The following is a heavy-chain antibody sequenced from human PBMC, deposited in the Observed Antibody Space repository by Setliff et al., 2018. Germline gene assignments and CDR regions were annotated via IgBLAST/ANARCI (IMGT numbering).Heavy chain of an antibody. J-gene: IGHJ4*02. V-gene: IGHV5-51*01. CDR3: ARRVSVTGKEFDS. Sequence: PGESLKISCKGSGYTFTSYWIGWVRQMPGKGLEWMGIIYAGDSDTKYSPSFQGQVTISADKSISTAYLQWSSLKASDTAMYYCARRVSVTGKEFDSWGQGTLVTVSS. D-gene: IGHD6-19*01. CDR2: IYAGDSDT. CDR1: GYTFTSYW.